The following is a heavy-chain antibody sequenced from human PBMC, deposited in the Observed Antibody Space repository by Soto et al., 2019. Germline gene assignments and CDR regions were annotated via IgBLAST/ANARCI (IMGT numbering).Heavy chain of an antibody. V-gene: IGHV5-51*01. Sequence: GESLKISCQGSGYSFGAYWIGWVRQMRGKGLEWMGIIFPGDSDTRYRPSFQGQVTISVDTSINTAYLQWNSLKTSDTAMYFCALGGIIGTPPHYRGQGTQVTVS. CDR2: IFPGDSDT. CDR1: GYSFGAYW. J-gene: IGHJ4*02. D-gene: IGHD2-15*01. CDR3: ALGGIIGTPPHY.